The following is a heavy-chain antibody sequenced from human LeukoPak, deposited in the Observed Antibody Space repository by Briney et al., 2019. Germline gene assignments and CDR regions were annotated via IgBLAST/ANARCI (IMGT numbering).Heavy chain of an antibody. CDR3: AKDQAYSSGEFDY. Sequence: PGGSLRLSCTASGFTFSSYAMSWVRQAPGKGLEWVSAISGSGGSTYYADSVKGRFTISRDNSKNTLYLQMNSLRAEDTAVYYCAKDQAYSSGEFDYWGQGTLVTVSS. CDR1: GFTFSSYA. D-gene: IGHD6-19*01. CDR2: ISGSGGST. V-gene: IGHV3-23*01. J-gene: IGHJ4*02.